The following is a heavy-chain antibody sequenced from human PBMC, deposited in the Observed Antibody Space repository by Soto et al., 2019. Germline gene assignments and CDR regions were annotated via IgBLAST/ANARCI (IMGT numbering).Heavy chain of an antibody. CDR1: GFTFSSYA. J-gene: IGHJ5*02. Sequence: GGSLRLSCAASGFTFSSYAMSWVRQAPGKGLEWVSAISGSGGSTYYADSVKGRFTISRDNSKNTLYLQMNSLRAEDTAVYYCANPPIVGATGDNWFDPWGQGTLVTVSS. V-gene: IGHV3-23*01. D-gene: IGHD1-26*01. CDR3: ANPPIVGATGDNWFDP. CDR2: ISGSGGST.